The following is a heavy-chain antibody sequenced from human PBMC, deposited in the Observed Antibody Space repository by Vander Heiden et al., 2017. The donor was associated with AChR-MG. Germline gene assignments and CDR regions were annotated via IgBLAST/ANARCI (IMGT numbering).Heavy chain of an antibody. CDR3: ANHHDISGYPDY. CDR1: GFTFSNYG. D-gene: IGHD3-22*01. Sequence: QVQLVESGGGMVQPGGSLRLSCAASGFTFSNYGMHWVRQAPGKGLEWVAFIRYDGSTANYADSVKGRFTISRDNSKNTLYLQMNSLRADDTALYYCANHHDISGYPDYWGQGTLVTVTA. CDR2: IRYDGSTA. J-gene: IGHJ4*02. V-gene: IGHV3-30*02.